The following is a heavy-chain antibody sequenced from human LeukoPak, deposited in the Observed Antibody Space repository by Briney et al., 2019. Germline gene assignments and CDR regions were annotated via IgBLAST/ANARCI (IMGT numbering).Heavy chain of an antibody. CDR1: GYTFTGYY. CDR3: ARGGYYDSSGHDAFDI. Sequence: ASVKVSCKASGYTFTGYYMHWVRQAPGQGLEWMGWINPNSGGTNYAQKFQGRVTMTRDTSISTAYMELSRLRSEDTAVYYCARGGYYDSSGHDAFDIWGQGTMVTVSS. CDR2: INPNSGGT. V-gene: IGHV1-2*02. J-gene: IGHJ3*02. D-gene: IGHD3-22*01.